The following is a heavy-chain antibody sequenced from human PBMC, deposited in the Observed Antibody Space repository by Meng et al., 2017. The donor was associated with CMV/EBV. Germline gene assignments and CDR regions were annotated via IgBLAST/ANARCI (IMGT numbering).Heavy chain of an antibody. CDR3: QLVRQAMDY. CDR2: ISSSSYI. J-gene: IGHJ4*02. Sequence: GESLKISCAASGFTFSSYSMNWVRQAPGKGLEWVSSISSSSYIYYAVSVKGRFTISRDNAKNSLYLQMNSLRAEDTAVYYCQLVRQAMDYWGQGTLVTVSS. CDR1: GFTFSSYS. V-gene: IGHV3-21*01. D-gene: IGHD6-13*01.